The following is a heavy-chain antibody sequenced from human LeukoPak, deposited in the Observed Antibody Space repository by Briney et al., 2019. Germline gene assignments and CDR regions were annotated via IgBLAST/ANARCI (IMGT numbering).Heavy chain of an antibody. V-gene: IGHV4-30-2*01. J-gene: IGHJ4*02. D-gene: IGHD3-10*01. CDR2: IYHSGST. CDR3: ARDALLPTN. Sequence: PSETLSLTCAVSGGSISSGGYSWSWIRQPPGKGLEWIGYIYHSGSTYYNPSLKSRVTISVDRSKNQFSLKLSSVTAADTAVYYRARDALLPTNWGQGTLVTVSS. CDR1: GGSISSGGYS.